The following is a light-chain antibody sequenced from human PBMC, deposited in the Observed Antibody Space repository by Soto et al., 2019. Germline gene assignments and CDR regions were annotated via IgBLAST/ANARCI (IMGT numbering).Light chain of an antibody. V-gene: IGLV2-23*01. CDR3: CAYACRSILV. Sequence: QSALTQPASVSGSPGQSVTISCIGTSTDVGTYDLVSWYQHHPGKAPKLVIYEARKRPSGVSDRFSGSRSGNTASLTISGLQAEDEADYYCCAYACRSILVFGGGTQLTVL. CDR1: STDVGTYDL. CDR2: EAR. J-gene: IGLJ3*02.